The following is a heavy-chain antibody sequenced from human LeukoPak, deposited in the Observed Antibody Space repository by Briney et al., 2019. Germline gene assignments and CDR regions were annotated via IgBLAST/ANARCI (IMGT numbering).Heavy chain of an antibody. Sequence: GGSLRLSCAASGFTFSSYGMHWVRQAPGKGLEWVSSISSSGSYIYYADSVKGRFTISRDNAKNSLYLQMNSLRAEDTAVYYCAREGVYSSSWSYYYYYMDVWGKGTTVTVSS. J-gene: IGHJ6*03. CDR3: AREGVYSSSWSYYYYYMDV. CDR1: GFTFSSYG. CDR2: ISSSGSYI. V-gene: IGHV3-21*01. D-gene: IGHD6-13*01.